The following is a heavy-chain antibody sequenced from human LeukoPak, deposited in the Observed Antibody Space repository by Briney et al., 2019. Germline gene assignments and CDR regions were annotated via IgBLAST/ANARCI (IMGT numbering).Heavy chain of an antibody. CDR1: GFTVSSNY. Sequence: PGGSLRLSCAASGFTVSSNYMSWVRQAPGKGLEWVSVIYSGGSTYYADSVKGRFTISRDSSKNTLYLQMNSLRAEDTAVYYCARDGSGGFYYGMDVWGQGTTVTVSS. CDR3: ARDGSGGFYYGMDV. V-gene: IGHV3-53*01. CDR2: IYSGGST. J-gene: IGHJ6*02. D-gene: IGHD6-19*01.